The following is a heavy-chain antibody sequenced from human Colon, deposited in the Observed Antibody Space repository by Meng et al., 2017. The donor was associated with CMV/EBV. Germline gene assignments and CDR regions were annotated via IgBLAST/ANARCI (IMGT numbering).Heavy chain of an antibody. J-gene: IGHJ5*02. Sequence: QVQLAHSGSDLKMPGXPVKVSCKASGYTFSTYTINWVRQAHGRGLEWMGWISTNTGTPTYTQGFTGRFVFSLDTSVSTAYLQISSLKAEDTAVYYCARGGNFDPRGHGTLVTVSS. V-gene: IGHV7-4-1*02. CDR1: GYTFSTYT. CDR3: ARGGNFDP. D-gene: IGHD2/OR15-2a*01. CDR2: ISTNTGTP.